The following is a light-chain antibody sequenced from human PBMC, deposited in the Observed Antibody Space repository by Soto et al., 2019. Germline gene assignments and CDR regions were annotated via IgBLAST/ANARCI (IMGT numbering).Light chain of an antibody. CDR3: RQSYSTTLT. Sequence: DIQMTQSPSSLSASVGDRVTITCRASQSISSYLNWYQQKPGKASKLLIYATSSLQSGVPLRFSGSGSGTDFTLTISSLQPEDFATYYCRQSYSTTLTFGGGTKVEIK. CDR1: QSISSY. J-gene: IGKJ4*01. V-gene: IGKV1-39*01. CDR2: ATS.